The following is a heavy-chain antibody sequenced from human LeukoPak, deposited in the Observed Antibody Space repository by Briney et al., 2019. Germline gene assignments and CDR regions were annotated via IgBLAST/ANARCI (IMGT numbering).Heavy chain of an antibody. CDR1: GYTFTSYD. D-gene: IGHD3-22*01. V-gene: IGHV1-8*01. Sequence: ASVKVSCKASGYTFTSYDINWVRQATGQGLEWMGWMNPNSGNTGYAQKFQGRVTMTRNTSISTAYMELSSLRSEDTAVYYCARARKDGSITYYYDSSGYYSDYWGQGTLVTVSS. CDR2: MNPNSGNT. CDR3: ARARKDGSITYYYDSSGYYSDY. J-gene: IGHJ4*02.